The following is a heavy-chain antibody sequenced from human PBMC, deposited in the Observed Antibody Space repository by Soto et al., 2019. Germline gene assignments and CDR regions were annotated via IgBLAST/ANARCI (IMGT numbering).Heavy chain of an antibody. J-gene: IGHJ4*02. Sequence: ASVKVSCKASGYTFTRYTIHWVRQAPGQRLEWMGCINAGNGNTQYSQKFQGRVTITRDTSASTVYMELSCLRSEDTAVYYCAKDRYYGSGNYNYPTPFSREYDYWGQGTLVTVSS. D-gene: IGHD3-10*01. V-gene: IGHV1-3*01. CDR3: AKDRYYGSGNYNYPTPFSREYDY. CDR1: GYTFTRYT. CDR2: INAGNGNT.